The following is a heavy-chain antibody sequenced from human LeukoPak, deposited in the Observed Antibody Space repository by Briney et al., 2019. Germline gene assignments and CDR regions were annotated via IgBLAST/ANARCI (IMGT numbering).Heavy chain of an antibody. Sequence: PSETLSLTCTVSGGSISSYYWSWIRQPPGKGLEWIGYIYYSGSTNYNPSLKSRVTISVDTSKNQFSLKLSSVTAADTAVYYCARVKGRAARPGAFDIWGQGTMVTVSS. D-gene: IGHD6-6*01. CDR3: ARVKGRAARPGAFDI. V-gene: IGHV4-59*01. J-gene: IGHJ3*02. CDR1: GGSISSYY. CDR2: IYYSGST.